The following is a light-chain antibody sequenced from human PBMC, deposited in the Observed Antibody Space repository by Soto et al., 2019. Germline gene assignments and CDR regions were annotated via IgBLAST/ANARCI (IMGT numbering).Light chain of an antibody. CDR2: AAS. J-gene: IGKJ4*01. CDR1: QGVNNW. CDR3: QQANSVLLT. Sequence: DIQMTQSPSSVSASVGDRVTITCRSSQGVNNWLAWYQQKPGRAPKLLIYAASKLHSGVPSRFSGSGSGTDFSLTITSLQSEDFATYYCQQANSVLLTFGGGTKVEIK. V-gene: IGKV1-12*01.